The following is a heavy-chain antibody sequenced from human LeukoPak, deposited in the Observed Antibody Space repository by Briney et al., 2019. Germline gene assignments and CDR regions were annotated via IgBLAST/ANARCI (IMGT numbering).Heavy chain of an antibody. D-gene: IGHD1-1*01. V-gene: IGHV1-46*01. CDR3: ARHSLPGTTPFDY. J-gene: IGHJ4*02. CDR2: INPKTGST. Sequence: GASVKVSCKASGYTFTSYGISWVRQAPGQGLEWMGIINPKTGSTTYPQKFQGRVSMTRDTSTSTVYMELSSLESEDTALYYCARHSLPGTTPFDYWGQGTLVTVSS. CDR1: GYTFTSYG.